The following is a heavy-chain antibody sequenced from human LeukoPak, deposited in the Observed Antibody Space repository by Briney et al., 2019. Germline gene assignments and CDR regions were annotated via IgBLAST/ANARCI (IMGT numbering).Heavy chain of an antibody. CDR3: ARDTPIWSGYSFFDY. CDR1: GGSISSSSYY. CDR2: IYYSGST. J-gene: IGHJ4*02. Sequence: SETLSLTCTVSGGSISSSSYYWGWIRQPPGKGLEWIGSIYYSGSTYYNPSLKSRVTISVDTSKNQFSLKLSSVTAADTAVYYCARDTPIWSGYSFFDYWGQGTLVTVSS. V-gene: IGHV4-39*02. D-gene: IGHD3-3*01.